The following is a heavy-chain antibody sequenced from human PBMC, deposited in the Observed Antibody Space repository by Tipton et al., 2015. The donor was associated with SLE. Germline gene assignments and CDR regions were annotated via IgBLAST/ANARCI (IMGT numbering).Heavy chain of an antibody. J-gene: IGHJ5*02. V-gene: IGHV4-39*01. Sequence: TLSLTCIVSNGSISRSRSYWGWIRQPPGKGLEWIGSKYYSGNTDYNPSLRSRVTISVDTSKNQFSLRLSSVTAADTAIYYCARIRDLISSRYPNPVRFDPWGQGTLVTVSS. D-gene: IGHD2-21*02. CDR3: ARIRDLISSRYPNPVRFDP. CDR1: NGSISRSRSY. CDR2: KYYSGNT.